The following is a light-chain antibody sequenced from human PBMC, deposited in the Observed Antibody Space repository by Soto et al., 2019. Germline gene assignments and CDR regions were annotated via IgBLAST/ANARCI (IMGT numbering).Light chain of an antibody. CDR3: QRSYSTPRT. J-gene: IGKJ2*02. CDR1: QSISTY. V-gene: IGKV1-39*01. CDR2: AAS. Sequence: DIQMTQSPSSLSASVGDRVTITCRASQSISTYLNWYQQKVGKAPKLVIYAASSLQRGVPSRFSGSGSGTDFTLTISSLQPEDFATYYCQRSYSTPRTFGQGTKLETK.